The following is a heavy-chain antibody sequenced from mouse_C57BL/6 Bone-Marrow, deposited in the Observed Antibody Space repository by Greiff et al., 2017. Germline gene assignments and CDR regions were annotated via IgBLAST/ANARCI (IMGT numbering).Heavy chain of an antibody. CDR2: IYPTSGPT. D-gene: IGHD4-1*01. Sequence: VQLQQPGAELVKPGASVKMSCKASGYTFTSYWLTWVKQRPGQGLEWIGDIYPTSGPTNYNEKFKSKAILTVDTSSNTSYMQLSSLTSEDSAVFYCARSGPLGRSFDYWGQGTTLTVSS. V-gene: IGHV1-55*01. CDR3: ARSGPLGRSFDY. J-gene: IGHJ2*01. CDR1: GYTFTSYW.